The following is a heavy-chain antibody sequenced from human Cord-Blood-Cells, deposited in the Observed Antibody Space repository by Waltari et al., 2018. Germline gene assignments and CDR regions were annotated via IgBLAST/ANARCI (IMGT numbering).Heavy chain of an antibody. V-gene: IGHV4-34*01. CDR2: INHSGST. Sequence: QVQLQQWGAGLLKHSETLSLTCAVYGGSFSGYYWSWIRQPPGKGLEWIGEINHSGSTNYNPSLKSRVTISVDTSKNQFSLKLSSVTAADTAVYYCARGRTDWYFDLWGRGTLVTVSS. J-gene: IGHJ2*01. D-gene: IGHD1-1*01. CDR1: GGSFSGYY. CDR3: ARGRTDWYFDL.